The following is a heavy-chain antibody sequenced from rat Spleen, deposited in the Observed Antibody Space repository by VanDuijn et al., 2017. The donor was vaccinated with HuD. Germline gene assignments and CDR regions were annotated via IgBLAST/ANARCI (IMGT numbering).Heavy chain of an antibody. CDR3: ARWDH. Sequence: QVQLKESGPGLVQPSQTLSLTCTVSGFSLTSYHVSWVRQPPGKGLEWIAAISSGGSTYYNSALKSRLSISRDTSKSQVFLRMNSLQTEDTAMYFCARWDHWGQGTLVTVSS. V-gene: IGHV2S12*01. CDR2: ISSGGST. D-gene: IGHD5-1*01. CDR1: GFSLTSYH. J-gene: IGHJ3*01.